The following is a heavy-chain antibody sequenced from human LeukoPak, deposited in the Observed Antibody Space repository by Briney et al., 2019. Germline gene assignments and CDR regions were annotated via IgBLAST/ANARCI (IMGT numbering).Heavy chain of an antibody. D-gene: IGHD6-19*01. J-gene: IGHJ4*02. CDR2: IYSGGTT. V-gene: IGHV3-53*01. CDR1: GFLVSSYY. CDR3: ASRSSIYSSGWYGGEC. Sequence: GGSVRLSCAASGFLVSSYYMSWVRQAPGKGLEWVSVIYSGGTTYYADSVKGRFTISRDNSKNTLYLQMNSLRAEDTAVYYCASRSSIYSSGWYGGECWDQGTLVIVST.